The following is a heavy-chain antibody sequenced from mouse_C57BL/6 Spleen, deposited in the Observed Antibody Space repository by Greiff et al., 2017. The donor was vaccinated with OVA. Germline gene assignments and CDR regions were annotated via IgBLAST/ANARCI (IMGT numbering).Heavy chain of an antibody. Sequence: EVKLVESGGGLVQPGGSLKLSCAASGFTFSDYYMYWVRQTPEKRLEWVAYISNGGGSTYYPDTVKGRFTISRDNAKNTLYLQMSRLKSEDTAMYYCARPITTAGDWYFDVWGTGTTVTVSS. CDR3: ARPITTAGDWYFDV. CDR1: GFTFSDYY. CDR2: ISNGGGST. D-gene: IGHD1-2*01. J-gene: IGHJ1*03. V-gene: IGHV5-12*01.